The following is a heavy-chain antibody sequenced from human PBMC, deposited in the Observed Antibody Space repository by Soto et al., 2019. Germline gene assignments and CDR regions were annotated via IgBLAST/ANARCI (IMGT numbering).Heavy chain of an antibody. V-gene: IGHV4-59*01. D-gene: IGHD3-16*01. Sequence: SETLSLTCTVSGGSISSYYWSWIRQPPGEGLEWIGYIYYSGSTNYNPSLKSRVTISVDTSKNQFSLKLSSVTAADTAVYYCARAPIMITFGGAVAFDIWGQGTMVTVS. CDR3: ARAPIMITFGGAVAFDI. CDR1: GGSISSYY. CDR2: IYYSGST. J-gene: IGHJ3*02.